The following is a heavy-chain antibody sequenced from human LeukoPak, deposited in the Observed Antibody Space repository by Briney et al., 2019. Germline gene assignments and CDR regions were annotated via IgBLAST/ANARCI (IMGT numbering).Heavy chain of an antibody. CDR1: GFTFSSYA. Sequence: GGSLRLSCAASGFTFSSYAMSWVRQAPGKGLEWVSAISGSGGSTYYADSVKGRFTISRDNSKNTLYLQMNSLRAEDTAVYYCAKVGASYSSSWYNSRVGLGYMDVWGKGTTVTVSS. J-gene: IGHJ6*03. V-gene: IGHV3-23*01. CDR3: AKVGASYSSSWYNSRVGLGYMDV. D-gene: IGHD6-13*01. CDR2: ISGSGGST.